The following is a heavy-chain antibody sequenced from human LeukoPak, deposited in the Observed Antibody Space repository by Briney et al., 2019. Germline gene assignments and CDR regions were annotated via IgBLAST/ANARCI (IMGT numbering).Heavy chain of an antibody. Sequence: SETLSLTCTVSGGSISSYYWSWIRQPPGKGLEWIGYIYYSGSTNYNPSLKSRVTISVDTSKNQFSLKLSSVTAADTAVYYCAREWYYYDPRAFDIWGQGTMVTVSS. CDR2: IYYSGST. CDR1: GGSISSYY. V-gene: IGHV4-59*01. CDR3: AREWYYYDPRAFDI. D-gene: IGHD3-22*01. J-gene: IGHJ3*02.